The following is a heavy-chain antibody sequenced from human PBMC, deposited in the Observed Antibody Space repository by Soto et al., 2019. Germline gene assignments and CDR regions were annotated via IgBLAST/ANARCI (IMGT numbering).Heavy chain of an antibody. Sequence: QVQLQESGPGLVKPSETLSLTCTVSGGSISSYYWSWIRQPPGKGLEWIGCIYYSGSTNYNPSLKSRVTISVDTSKNQFSLKLSSVTAADTAVYYCARQDIIRAVRGALAPWGQGTLVTVSS. V-gene: IGHV4-59*08. CDR2: IYYSGST. CDR3: ARQDIIRAVRGALAP. J-gene: IGHJ5*02. CDR1: GGSISSYY. D-gene: IGHD3-10*01.